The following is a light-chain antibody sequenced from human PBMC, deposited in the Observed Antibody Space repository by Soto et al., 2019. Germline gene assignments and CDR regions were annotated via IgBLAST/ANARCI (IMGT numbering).Light chain of an antibody. J-gene: IGLJ1*01. CDR2: EVT. CDR3: NSYTTLSNRV. Sequence: QSVLTQPRSVSGSPGQSVTISCSGTSSDLGTYDHVSWYQHHPHNAPKLLIYEVTNRPSGVSNRFSGSKSGNTASLTISGLQAEDEADYYCNSYTTLSNRVFGTGTKVTVL. CDR1: SSDLGTYDH. V-gene: IGLV2-14*01.